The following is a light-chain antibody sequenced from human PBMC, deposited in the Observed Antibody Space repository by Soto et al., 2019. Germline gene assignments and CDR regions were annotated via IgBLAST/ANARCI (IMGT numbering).Light chain of an antibody. Sequence: QSALTQPASVSGSPGQSITISCTGTSSDVGGYNYVSWYQQHPGKAPKLMIYDVSNRPSGVSNRFSGSKSGNTASLTISGLQAEDEADYYCSSYRSSSTLYVFGTGIKLTVL. CDR1: SSDVGGYNY. CDR2: DVS. V-gene: IGLV2-14*01. J-gene: IGLJ1*01. CDR3: SSYRSSSTLYV.